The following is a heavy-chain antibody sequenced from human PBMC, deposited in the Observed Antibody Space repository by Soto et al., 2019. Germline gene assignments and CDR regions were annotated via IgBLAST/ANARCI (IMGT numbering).Heavy chain of an antibody. CDR3: ARAPGRVPRLPFDY. CDR2: INPSGGST. CDR1: GYTFTSYY. J-gene: IGHJ4*02. D-gene: IGHD2-15*01. Sequence: QVQLVPSGAEVKKPGASVKVSCTASGYTFTSYYMHWVRPAPGPGLAWMGIINPSGGSTSYAQKFQGRVTMTRDTSTSTVYRELSSLRSEDTAGYYCARAPGRVPRLPFDYWGQGTLVTVAS. V-gene: IGHV1-46*01.